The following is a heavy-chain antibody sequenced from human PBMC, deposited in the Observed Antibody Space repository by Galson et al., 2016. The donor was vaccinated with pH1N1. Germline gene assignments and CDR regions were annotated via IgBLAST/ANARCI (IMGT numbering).Heavy chain of an antibody. D-gene: IGHD1-26*01. CDR3: TRDAGGYSDFDY. J-gene: IGHJ4*02. V-gene: IGHV3-64*02. CDR1: GFTFSAYA. CDR2: IGSNERTT. Sequence: SLRLSCAASGFTFSAYAMHWVRQAPGKGLEYVSAIGSNERTTYYADSVNGRFTISRDNSKNTVYLQMGSLRAEDMAVYYCTRDAGGYSDFDYWGQGTLVTVSS.